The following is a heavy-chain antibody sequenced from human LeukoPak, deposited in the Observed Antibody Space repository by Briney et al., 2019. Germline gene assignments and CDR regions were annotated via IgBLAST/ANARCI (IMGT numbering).Heavy chain of an antibody. J-gene: IGHJ6*03. Sequence: SETPSLTCAVYGGSFNIYYWSWIRQSPGKGLVWIGEINDGGTINYNPSLLSRVTISLDRSKNQFSLRLTSVTTTDTAVYYCARRWNYGRNYYIDVWGKGATVSVSS. CDR1: GGSFNIYY. D-gene: IGHD1-7*01. CDR2: INDGGTI. CDR3: ARRWNYGRNYYIDV. V-gene: IGHV4-34*01.